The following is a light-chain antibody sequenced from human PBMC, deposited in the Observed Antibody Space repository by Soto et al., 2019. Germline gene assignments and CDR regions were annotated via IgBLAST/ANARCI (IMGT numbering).Light chain of an antibody. V-gene: IGKV3-15*01. CDR2: GAS. CDR3: QQYNNWPRAYT. CDR1: QSVSSN. J-gene: IGKJ2*01. Sequence: EIVMTQSPATLSVSPGERATLSCRASQSVSSNLAWYQHKPGQAPRHLIYGASTRATGIPARFSGSGSGTEFNLTVSSLRAEDFAVYYCQQYNNWPRAYTFGQGTKLEIK.